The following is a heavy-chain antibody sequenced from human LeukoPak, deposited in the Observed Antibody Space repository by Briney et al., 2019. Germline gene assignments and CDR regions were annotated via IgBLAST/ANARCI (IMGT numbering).Heavy chain of an antibody. V-gene: IGHV1-46*01. Sequence: GASVKVSCKASGYSFTGYYMHWVRQAPGQGLEWMGIINPSGGSTSYAQKFQGRVTMTRDMSTGTVYMELSGLRSEDTAVYYCARGRTRIPPFDPWGQGTLVTVSS. J-gene: IGHJ5*02. CDR2: INPSGGST. CDR1: GYSFTGYY. CDR3: ARGRTRIPPFDP.